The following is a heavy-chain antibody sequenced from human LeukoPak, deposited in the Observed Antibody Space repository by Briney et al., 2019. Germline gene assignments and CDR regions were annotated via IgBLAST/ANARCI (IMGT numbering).Heavy chain of an antibody. CDR3: EKEQSYFVRYYFDY. CDR1: GFTFSSYA. D-gene: IGHD3-10*01. J-gene: IGHJ4*02. CDR2: ISGSGGST. Sequence: AGGSLRLSCAASGFTFSSYAMSWVRQAPGKGLEWVSAISGSGGSTYYADSVKGRFTISRDNSKNTLYLQMNSLRAEDTAVYYCEKEQSYFVRYYFDYWGQGTLVTVSS. V-gene: IGHV3-23*01.